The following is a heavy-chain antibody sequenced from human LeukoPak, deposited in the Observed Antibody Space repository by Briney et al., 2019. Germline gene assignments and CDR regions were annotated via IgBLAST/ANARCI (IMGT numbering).Heavy chain of an antibody. V-gene: IGHV3-21*01. CDR1: GFTFSSYS. J-gene: IGHJ3*01. D-gene: IGHD1-26*01. Sequence: GGSLRLSCAASGFTFSSYSMNWVRQAPGKGLEWVSSISSSSSYIYYADSVKGRFIISRDNAKNSLFLQMNSLRAEDTAVYYCARAIGARWELLGAFDFWGQGTMVTVSS. CDR3: ARAIGARWELLGAFDF. CDR2: ISSSSSYI.